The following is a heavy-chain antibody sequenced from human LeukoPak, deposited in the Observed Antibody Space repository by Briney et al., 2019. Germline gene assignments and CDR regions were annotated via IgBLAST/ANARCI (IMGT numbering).Heavy chain of an antibody. CDR1: GFTFSSYS. J-gene: IGHJ4*02. D-gene: IGHD6-19*01. V-gene: IGHV3-21*01. CDR3: ASSHSSGWYYFDY. Sequence: NPGGSLRLSCAASGFTFSSYSMNWVRQAPGKGLEWVSSISSSSSYIYYADSVKGRFTISRDNAKNSLYLQMNSLRAEDTAVYYCASSHSSGWYYFDYWGQGTLVTVSS. CDR2: ISSSSSYI.